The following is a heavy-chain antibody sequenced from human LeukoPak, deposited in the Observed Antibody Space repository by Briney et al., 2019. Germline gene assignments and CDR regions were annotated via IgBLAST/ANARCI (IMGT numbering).Heavy chain of an antibody. CDR3: ARLDRLRTPYYYSGLDV. J-gene: IGHJ6*02. Sequence: ASVKVSCKASGGTFSSYVISWVRRAPGQGLEWMGMIIPALDRANYAQKFQGRVTIIADKSTSTVYMELSNLRSEDTAVYYCARLDRLRTPYYYSGLDVWGQGTTVTVTS. D-gene: IGHD2-2*03. CDR1: GGTFSSYV. CDR2: IIPALDRA. V-gene: IGHV1-69*04.